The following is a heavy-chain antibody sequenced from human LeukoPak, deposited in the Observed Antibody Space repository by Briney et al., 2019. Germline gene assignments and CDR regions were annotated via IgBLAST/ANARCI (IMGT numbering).Heavy chain of an antibody. V-gene: IGHV3-30*12. CDR3: ARSAGNEHMDV. D-gene: IGHD1-1*01. CDR1: GFAFSSYG. Sequence: GGSLRLSCAASGFAFSSYGIHWVRQAPGKGLEWVAVISYDGSNEYYTDSVRGRFTISRDNSKNTLYLQMNSLRAEDTAVYYCARSAGNEHMDVWGRGTTVTVSS. J-gene: IGHJ6*03. CDR2: ISYDGSNE.